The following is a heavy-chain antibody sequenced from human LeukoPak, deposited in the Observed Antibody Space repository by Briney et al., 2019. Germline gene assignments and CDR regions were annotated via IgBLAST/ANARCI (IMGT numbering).Heavy chain of an antibody. CDR2: INAGNGIT. Sequence: ASAKVSCKASGYTFTSYAMHWVRQAPGQRLEWMGWINAGNGITKYSQKFQGRVTITRDTSASTAYMELSSLRSEDTAVYYCARESRISMAAAGTSGYWGQGTLVTVSS. J-gene: IGHJ4*02. D-gene: IGHD6-13*01. CDR3: ARESRISMAAAGTSGY. CDR1: GYTFTSYA. V-gene: IGHV1-3*01.